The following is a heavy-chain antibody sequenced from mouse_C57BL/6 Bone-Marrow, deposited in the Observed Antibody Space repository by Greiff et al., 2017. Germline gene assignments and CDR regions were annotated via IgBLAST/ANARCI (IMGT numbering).Heavy chain of an antibody. CDR1: GYTFTSYD. Sequence: QVQLQQSGPELVKPGASVKLSCKASGYTFTSYDINWVKQRPGQGLEWIGWIYPRDGSTKYNEKFKGKATLTVDTSSSTAYMELHSLTSEDSAVYYCTRSFITTVVAFDYWGQGTTLTVSS. D-gene: IGHD1-1*01. CDR2: IYPRDGST. J-gene: IGHJ2*01. V-gene: IGHV1-85*01. CDR3: TRSFITTVVAFDY.